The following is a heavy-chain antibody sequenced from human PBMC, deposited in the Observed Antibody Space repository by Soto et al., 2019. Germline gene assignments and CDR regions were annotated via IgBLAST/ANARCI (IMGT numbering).Heavy chain of an antibody. V-gene: IGHV3-30*18. Sequence: QVQLVESGGGVVQPGRSLRLSCAASGFTFSSYGMHWVRQAPGKGLEWVAVISYDGSNKYYADSVKGRFTISRDNSKNTLYLQMNSLRAEDTAVYYCAKVRMVRGLPGVYDYWGQGTLVTVS. CDR1: GFTFSSYG. D-gene: IGHD3-10*01. CDR3: AKVRMVRGLPGVYDY. CDR2: ISYDGSNK. J-gene: IGHJ4*02.